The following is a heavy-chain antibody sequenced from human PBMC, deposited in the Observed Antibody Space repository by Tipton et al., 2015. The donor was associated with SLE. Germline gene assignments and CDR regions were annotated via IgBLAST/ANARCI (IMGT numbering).Heavy chain of an antibody. J-gene: IGHJ6*02. CDR3: ARAPGYSSGWYYYYGMDV. V-gene: IGHV4-59*01. CDR1: GGSISSYY. D-gene: IGHD6-19*01. Sequence: TLSLTCTVSGGSISSYYWSWIRQPPGKGLEWIGYIYYSGSTNYNPSLKSRVTISVDTSKNQFSLKLSSVTAADTAVYYCARAPGYSSGWYYYYGMDVWGQGTTVTVSS. CDR2: IYYSGST.